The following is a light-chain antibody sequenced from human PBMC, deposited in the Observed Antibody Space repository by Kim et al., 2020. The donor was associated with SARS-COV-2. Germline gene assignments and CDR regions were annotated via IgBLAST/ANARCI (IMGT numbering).Light chain of an antibody. CDR2: DVS. CDR3: SSYTSSSTLVL. V-gene: IGLV2-14*03. J-gene: IGLJ2*01. Sequence: QSITISCTGTSSDVGGYNYVSWYQQHPGKAPKLMIYDVSNRPSGVSNRFSGSKSGNTASLTISGLQADDEADYYCSSYTSSSTLVLFGGGTQLTVL. CDR1: SSDVGGYNY.